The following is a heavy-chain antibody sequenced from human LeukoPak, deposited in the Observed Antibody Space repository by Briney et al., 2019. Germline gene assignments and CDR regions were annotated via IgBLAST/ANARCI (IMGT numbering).Heavy chain of an antibody. CDR1: GVSFSTYG. J-gene: IGHJ4*02. CDR3: ATQRGYCSDGNCYFDY. Sequence: GGSLRLSCAASGVSFSTYGMSWVRQAPGKGLEWVAAMSGGGGSTYYADYARGRFTISRDNSKNTLYLQMNTLRAEDAAVYYCATQRGYCSDGNCYFDYWGQGTLVTVSS. V-gene: IGHV3-23*01. CDR2: MSGGGGST. D-gene: IGHD2-15*01.